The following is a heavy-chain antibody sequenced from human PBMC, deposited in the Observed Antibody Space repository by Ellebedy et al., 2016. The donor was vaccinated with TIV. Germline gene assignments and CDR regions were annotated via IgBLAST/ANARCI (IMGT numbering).Heavy chain of an antibody. Sequence: MPSETLSPTCTVSGGSISSYYWSWIRQPPGKGLEWIGYIYYSGTTNYNPSLKSRVTISADTSKNQFSLKLSSVTAADTAVYYCARFSEVGVLMAAVDYWGQGTLVTVSS. CDR2: IYYSGTT. V-gene: IGHV4-59*12. J-gene: IGHJ4*02. D-gene: IGHD2-8*01. CDR1: GGSISSYY. CDR3: ARFSEVGVLMAAVDY.